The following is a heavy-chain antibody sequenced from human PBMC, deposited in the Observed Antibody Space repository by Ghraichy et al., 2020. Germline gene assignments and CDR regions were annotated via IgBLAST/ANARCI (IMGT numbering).Heavy chain of an antibody. Sequence: SETLSLTCTVSGGSISSNYWSWIRQAAGKGLEWIGRIYTSGSTNYNPSFKSRVTMSVDTSKNQFSLKLSSVTAADTAVYYCAGGELGYGSGGICYKYPYYYYYGMDVWGLGTMVTVSS. CDR1: GGSISSNY. V-gene: IGHV4-4*07. J-gene: IGHJ6*02. CDR3: AGGELGYGSGGICYKYPYYYYYGMDV. CDR2: IYTSGST. D-gene: IGHD2-15*01.